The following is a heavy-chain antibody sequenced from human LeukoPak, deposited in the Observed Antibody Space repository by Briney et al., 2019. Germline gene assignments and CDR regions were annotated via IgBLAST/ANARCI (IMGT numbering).Heavy chain of an antibody. V-gene: IGHV3-64*01. CDR1: GFTFSSYA. J-gene: IGHJ4*02. D-gene: IGHD3-22*01. CDR3: ARDRGRYYYDSSGYYDY. Sequence: PGGPLRLSCAASGFTFSSYAMHWVRQAPGKGLEYVSAISSNGGSTYYANSVKGRFTISRDNSKNTLYLQMGSLRAEDMAVYYCARDRGRYYYDSSGYYDYWGQGTLVTVSS. CDR2: ISSNGGST.